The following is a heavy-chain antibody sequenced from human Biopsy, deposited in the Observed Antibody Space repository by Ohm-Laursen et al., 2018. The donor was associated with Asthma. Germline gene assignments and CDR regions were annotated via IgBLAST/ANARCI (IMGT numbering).Heavy chain of an antibody. CDR1: GGTFSSFA. D-gene: IGHD3-22*01. V-gene: IGHV1-69*01. J-gene: IGHJ3*02. CDR3: AKERGTMISSTDASEM. CDR2: IIPVFGIT. Sequence: SSVKVSCNASGGTFSSFALSWVRQAPGQGLERMGGIIPVFGITNDAQKFQDRVTITADVSTSTVYMGLSSLRSEDTAVYYCAKERGTMISSTDASEMWGQGTKVTVSS.